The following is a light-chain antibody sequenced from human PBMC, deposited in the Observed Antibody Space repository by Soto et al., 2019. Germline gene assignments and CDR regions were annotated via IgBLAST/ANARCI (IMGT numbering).Light chain of an antibody. J-gene: IGKJ1*01. CDR3: QQYNSYSPWT. CDR2: KAS. V-gene: IGKV1-5*03. CDR1: QSITGW. Sequence: DIQMTQSPSTLSASVGDRVTITCRASQSITGWLAWFQQKPGKAPKLLISKASTLKSGVPSRFSGSGSGTEFTLTISSLQPDDFATYYCQQYNSYSPWTFGQGTKVDI.